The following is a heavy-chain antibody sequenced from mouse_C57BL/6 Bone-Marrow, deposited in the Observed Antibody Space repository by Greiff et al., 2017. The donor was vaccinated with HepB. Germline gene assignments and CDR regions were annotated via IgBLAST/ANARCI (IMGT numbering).Heavy chain of an antibody. CDR1: GYTFTSYG. Sequence: QVQLQQSGAELARPGASVKLSCKASGYTFTSYGISWVKQRTGQGLEWIGEIHPRSGNTYYNEKFKGKATLTADKSSSTAYMELRSLTSEDSAVYFCARSDDPFAYWGQGTLVTVSA. CDR2: IHPRSGNT. J-gene: IGHJ3*01. CDR3: ARSDDPFAY. V-gene: IGHV1-81*01. D-gene: IGHD2-12*01.